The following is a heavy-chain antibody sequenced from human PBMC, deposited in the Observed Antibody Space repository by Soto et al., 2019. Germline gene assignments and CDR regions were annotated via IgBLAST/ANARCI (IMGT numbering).Heavy chain of an antibody. J-gene: IGHJ4*02. CDR3: ARPQAADGDNDRTFDY. V-gene: IGHV5-10-1*01. D-gene: IGHD6-13*01. CDR1: GYGFTSYW. CDR2: IDPSDSYT. Sequence: EVQLVQSGAEVKKPGESLRISCKGSGYGFTSYWISWVRQMPGKGLEWMGRIDPSDSYTNYSPSFQGHVTISADKSISTYYLQWSSLKASDTAMYYCARPQAADGDNDRTFDYWGQGTLVTVSS.